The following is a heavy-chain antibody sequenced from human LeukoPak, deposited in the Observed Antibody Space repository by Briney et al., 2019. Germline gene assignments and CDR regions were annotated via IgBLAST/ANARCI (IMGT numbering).Heavy chain of an antibody. CDR2: IYYSGST. J-gene: IGHJ4*02. CDR3: ARFSDQIAIFGVVNYFLGD. CDR1: GGSISSYY. V-gene: IGHV4-59*01. D-gene: IGHD3-3*01. Sequence: SETLSLICTVSGGSISSYYWSWIRQPPGKGLEWIGYIYYSGSTNYNPSLKSRVTISVDTSENQFSLKLSSVTAADTAVYYCARFSDQIAIFGVVNYFLGDWGQGILVTVSS.